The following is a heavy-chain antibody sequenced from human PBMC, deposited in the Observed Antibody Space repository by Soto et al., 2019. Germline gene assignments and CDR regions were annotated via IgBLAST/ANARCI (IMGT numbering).Heavy chain of an antibody. Sequence: QVHVVQSGAEVKKPGSSVKVTCKACGGTFNSFGINWVRQAPGQGLEWMGGIIPVFGTTKYAQKFRYRVTLVADGSTSTSYMEFSSLTSDDTAVYYCAIEVWGRGGYYLDSWGQGTLVTVSS. D-gene: IGHD7-27*01. J-gene: IGHJ4*02. CDR3: AIEVWGRGGYYLDS. V-gene: IGHV1-69*01. CDR2: IIPVFGTT. CDR1: GGTFNSFG.